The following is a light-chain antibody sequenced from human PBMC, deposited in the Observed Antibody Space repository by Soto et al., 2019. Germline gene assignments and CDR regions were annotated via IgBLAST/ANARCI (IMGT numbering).Light chain of an antibody. J-gene: IGLJ1*01. CDR1: SSDVGGYRY. CDR3: SSYTSGSTYV. V-gene: IGLV2-14*01. CDR2: EVS. Sequence: QSALTQPASVSGSPGQSITISCTGTSSDVGGYRYVSWYQQYPGKAPKLMIYEVSNRPSGVSNRFSGSKSGNTASLTISGLQAEDEADYYCSSYTSGSTYVFGTGTKLPVL.